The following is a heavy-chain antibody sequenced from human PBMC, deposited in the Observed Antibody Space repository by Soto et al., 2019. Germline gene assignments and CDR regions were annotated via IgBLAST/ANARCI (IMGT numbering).Heavy chain of an antibody. J-gene: IGHJ3*02. Sequence: QVQLVESGGGVVQPGTSLRLSCAVSGFPFSTYGFPGVRQPPGKGREWVAVIVSDGSAKYNEDSVEGRFTISRDNSKDTLYLQMNSLRAEDTAVYYCARDDAFGNENGFDIWGQGTMVTVSS. CDR3: ARDDAFGNENGFDI. D-gene: IGHD1-1*01. CDR2: IVSDGSAK. V-gene: IGHV3-33*01. CDR1: GFPFSTYG.